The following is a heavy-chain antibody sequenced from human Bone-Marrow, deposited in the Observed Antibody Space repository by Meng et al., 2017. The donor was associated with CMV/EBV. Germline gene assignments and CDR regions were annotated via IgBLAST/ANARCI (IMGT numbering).Heavy chain of an antibody. CDR2: ISSSGSTI. Sequence: GESLKISCAASGFTFSSYEMNWVRQAPGKGLEWVSYISSSGSTIYYADSVKGRFTIARDVSKNTLYLQMNSLRAEDTAVYYCAAAPHRGGTDCCALESWGQATLVTVSS. J-gene: IGHJ4*02. D-gene: IGHD2-21*01. V-gene: IGHV3-48*03. CDR1: GFTFSSYE. CDR3: AAAPHRGGTDCCALES.